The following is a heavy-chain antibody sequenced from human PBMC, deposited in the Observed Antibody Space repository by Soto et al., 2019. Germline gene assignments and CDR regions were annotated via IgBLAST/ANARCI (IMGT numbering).Heavy chain of an antibody. CDR3: ARDRGELELYLDDAFDI. CDR1: GFTFSSYG. V-gene: IGHV3-33*01. J-gene: IGHJ3*02. D-gene: IGHD1-7*01. Sequence: QVQLVESGGGVVQPGRSLRLSCAASGFTFSSYGMHWVRQAPGKGLEWVAVIWYDGSNKYYADSVKGRFTISRDNSKNTLYLQMNSLRAEDTAVYYCARDRGELELYLDDAFDIWGQGTMVTVSS. CDR2: IWYDGSNK.